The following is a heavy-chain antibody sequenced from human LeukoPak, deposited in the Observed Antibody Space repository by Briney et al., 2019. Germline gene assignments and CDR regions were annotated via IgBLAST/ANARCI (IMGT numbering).Heavy chain of an antibody. CDR1: GYTLTELS. CDR3: ATAITMVQGVIHLGLDY. CDR2: FDPEDGET. Sequence: ASVKVSCKVSGYTLTELSMHWVRQAPGKGLEWMGGFDPEDGETIYAQKFQGRVTMTEDTSTDTAYMELSSLRSEDTAVYYCATAITMVQGVIHLGLDYWGQGTLVTVSS. V-gene: IGHV1-24*01. D-gene: IGHD3-10*01. J-gene: IGHJ4*02.